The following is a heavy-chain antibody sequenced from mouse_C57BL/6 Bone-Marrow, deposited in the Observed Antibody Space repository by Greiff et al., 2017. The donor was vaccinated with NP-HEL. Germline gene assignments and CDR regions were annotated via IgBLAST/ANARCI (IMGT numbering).Heavy chain of an antibody. Sequence: VQLQQSGPELVKPGASVKISCKASGYAFSSSWMNWVKQRPGKGLEWIGRIYPGDGDTNYNGKFKGKATLTADKSSSTAYMQLSSLTSEDSAVYFCARDTTVSSYFDYWGKGTTLTVSS. J-gene: IGHJ2*01. D-gene: IGHD1-1*01. CDR2: IYPGDGDT. CDR3: ARDTTVSSYFDY. V-gene: IGHV1-82*01. CDR1: GYAFSSSW.